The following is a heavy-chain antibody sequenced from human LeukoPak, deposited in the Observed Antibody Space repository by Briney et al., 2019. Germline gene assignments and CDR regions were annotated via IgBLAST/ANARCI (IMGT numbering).Heavy chain of an antibody. CDR2: ISSSSSTI. V-gene: IGHV3-48*01. Sequence: GGSLRLSCAASGFTFSSYGMHWVRQAPGKGLEWVSYISSSSSTIYYADSVKGRFTISRDNAKNSLYLQMNSLRAEDTALYYCASGGIYYGAAFDFWGQGTLVTVSS. CDR3: ASGGIYYGAAFDF. CDR1: GFTFSSYG. J-gene: IGHJ4*02. D-gene: IGHD1-26*01.